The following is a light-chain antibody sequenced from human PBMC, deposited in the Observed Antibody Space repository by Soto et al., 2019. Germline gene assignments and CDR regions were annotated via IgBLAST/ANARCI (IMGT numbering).Light chain of an antibody. V-gene: IGLV2-14*01. Sequence: QSALTQPASVSGSPGQSITISCTGTSSDVGGYNYVSWYQQFPDKAPKLIIYDANTRPAGVSNRFSGSKSANTASLTISGLQAEDEGEYYCSSYTDSSAHVLFGGGTKLTVL. CDR2: DAN. CDR1: SSDVGGYNY. J-gene: IGLJ3*02. CDR3: SSYTDSSAHVL.